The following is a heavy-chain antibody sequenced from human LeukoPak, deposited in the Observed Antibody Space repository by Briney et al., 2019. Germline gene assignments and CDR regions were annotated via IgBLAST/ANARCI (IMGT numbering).Heavy chain of an antibody. CDR2: ISSSSSYI. CDR1: EFTFSSYS. Sequence: GGSLRLSCAASEFTFSSYSMNWVRQAPGKGLEWVSSISSSSSYIYYADSVKGRFTISRGNAKNSLYLQMNSLRAEDTAVYYCARGTTPQPWDFDYWGQGTLVTVSS. V-gene: IGHV3-21*01. J-gene: IGHJ4*02. D-gene: IGHD1-1*01. CDR3: ARGTTPQPWDFDY.